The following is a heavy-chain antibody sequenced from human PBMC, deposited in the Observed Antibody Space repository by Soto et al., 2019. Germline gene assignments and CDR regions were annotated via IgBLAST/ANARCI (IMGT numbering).Heavy chain of an antibody. D-gene: IGHD3-9*01. CDR3: ASREEGDWLDQYYYYGMDV. V-gene: IGHV1-3*01. Sequence: GASVKVSCKASGYTFTSYAMHWVRQAPGQRLEWMGWINAGNGNTKYSQKFQGRVTITRDTSASTAYMELSSLRSEDTAVYYCASREEGDWLDQYYYYGMDVWGQGTTVTVSS. CDR2: INAGNGNT. CDR1: GYTFTSYA. J-gene: IGHJ6*02.